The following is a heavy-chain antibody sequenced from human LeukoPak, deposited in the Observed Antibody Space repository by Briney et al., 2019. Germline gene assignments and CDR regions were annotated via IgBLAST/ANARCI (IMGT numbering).Heavy chain of an antibody. J-gene: IGHJ3*02. Sequence: GGPLRLSCAASGFTVSSNYMSWVRQAPGKGLEWVSVIHSGGSRYYADSVKGRFTISRDNSKNTLYLQMNSLRAEDTAVYYCARDLAFDIWGQGTMVTVSS. CDR1: GFTVSSNY. CDR2: IHSGGSR. CDR3: ARDLAFDI. V-gene: IGHV3-66*02.